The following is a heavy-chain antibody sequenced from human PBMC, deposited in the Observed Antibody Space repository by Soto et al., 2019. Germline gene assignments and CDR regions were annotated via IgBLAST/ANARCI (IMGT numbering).Heavy chain of an antibody. CDR2: IIISSSTI. V-gene: IGHV3-48*01. D-gene: IGHD2-15*01. CDR3: ARGGRTAYCSGGSCYGY. CDR1: GFTFSSYS. J-gene: IGHJ4*02. Sequence: GGSLRLSCAASGFTFSSYSMNWVRQAPGKGLEWVSYIIISSSTIYYADSVKGRFTISRDNAKNSLYLQMNSLRAEDTAVYYCARGGRTAYCSGGSCYGYWGQGTLVTVSS.